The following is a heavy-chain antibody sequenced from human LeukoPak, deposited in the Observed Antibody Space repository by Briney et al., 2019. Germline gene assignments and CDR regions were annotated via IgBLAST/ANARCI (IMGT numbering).Heavy chain of an antibody. CDR2: ISGSGGNT. J-gene: IGHJ4*02. CDR3: AKDLSPGHY. D-gene: IGHD2/OR15-2a*01. CDR1: GFTFSSYG. V-gene: IGHV3-23*01. Sequence: GRSLRLSCAASGFTFSSYGMSWVRQAPGKGLEWVSAISGSGGNTYYADSVKGRFTISRDNSKNTLYLQMNSLRAGDTAVYFCAKDLSPGHYWGQGTLVTVSS.